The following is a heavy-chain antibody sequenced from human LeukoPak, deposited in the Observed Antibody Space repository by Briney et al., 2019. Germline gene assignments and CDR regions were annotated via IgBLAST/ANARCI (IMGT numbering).Heavy chain of an antibody. V-gene: IGHV3-64*01. J-gene: IGHJ5*02. D-gene: IGHD2/OR15-2a*01. CDR2: ITSNGDST. CDR3: ARGPYHMLFMPTWFAA. Sequence: GGSLRLSCTASGFTFSSYAMHGVRQAPGKELEYVSPITSNGDSTNNARSVKGRFPISRANSKNTVSLQMGSLRSEDMAVYYCARGPYHMLFMPTWFAAWGQGTVVTV. CDR1: GFTFSSYA.